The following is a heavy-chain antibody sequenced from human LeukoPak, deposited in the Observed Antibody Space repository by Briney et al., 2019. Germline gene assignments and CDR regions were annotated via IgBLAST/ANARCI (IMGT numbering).Heavy chain of an antibody. D-gene: IGHD5-24*01. Sequence: PSETLSLTCTVSGGSISSGGYYWSWIRQHPGKGLEWIGYIYYSGSTYYNPSLKSRVTISVDTSKNQISLKLSSVTAADTAVYYCARDSRRDGYNGFDYWGQGTLVTVSS. CDR2: IYYSGST. CDR3: ARDSRRDGYNGFDY. J-gene: IGHJ4*02. V-gene: IGHV4-31*03. CDR1: GGSISSGGYY.